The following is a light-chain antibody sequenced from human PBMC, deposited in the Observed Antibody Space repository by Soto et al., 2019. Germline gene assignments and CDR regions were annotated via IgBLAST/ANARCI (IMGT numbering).Light chain of an antibody. CDR1: QSVTNSY. V-gene: IGKV3-15*01. CDR3: QQYNNWPPLT. CDR2: GAS. Sequence: EIVMTQSPVTLSVSPGERATLSCRASQSVTNSYLAWYQQKPGQAPRLLIYGASTRATGIPVRFSGSGSGTEFTLTISSLQSEDFAVYYCQQYNNWPPLTFGGGTKVDIK. J-gene: IGKJ4*01.